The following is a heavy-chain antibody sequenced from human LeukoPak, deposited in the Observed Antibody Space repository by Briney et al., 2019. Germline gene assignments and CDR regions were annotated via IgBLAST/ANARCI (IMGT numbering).Heavy chain of an antibody. CDR2: FDREDGET. CDR3: ATSSPTVVVPAAHSYFDY. Sequence: ASVTVSCKVSGYTLTELSMHWVRQAPGKGLEWMGGFDREDGETIYAQKFQGRVTMTEDTSTDTAYMELSSLRSEDTAVYYCATSSPTVVVPAAHSYFDYWGQGTLVTVSS. V-gene: IGHV1-24*01. D-gene: IGHD2-2*01. CDR1: GYTLTELS. J-gene: IGHJ4*02.